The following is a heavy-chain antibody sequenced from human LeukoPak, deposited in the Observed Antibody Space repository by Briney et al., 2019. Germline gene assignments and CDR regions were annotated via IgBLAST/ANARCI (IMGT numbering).Heavy chain of an antibody. V-gene: IGHV4-59*08. J-gene: IGHJ3*02. D-gene: IGHD7-27*01. CDR1: GGSISSYY. CDR2: IYYSGST. Sequence: SETLSLTCTVSGGSISSYYWSWIRQPPGKGLEWIGNIYYSGSTNYNPSLKSRVTISVDTSKNQFSLKLSSVTAADTAVYYCARHGPGAFDIWGQGTMVTVSS. CDR3: ARHGPGAFDI.